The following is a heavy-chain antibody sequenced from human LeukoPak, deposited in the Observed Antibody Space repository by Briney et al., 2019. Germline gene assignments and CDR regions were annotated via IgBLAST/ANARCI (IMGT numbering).Heavy chain of an antibody. J-gene: IGHJ4*02. CDR1: GGTFISYA. V-gene: IGHV1-69*13. CDR2: RIAIFGRA. D-gene: IGHD2-2*01. Sequence: SVKVSCKASGGTFISYAISWVRQAPGQGLEWRGGRIAIFGRANYAQQFQPRLPTTADQSTSTAYMELSSLRSQDTAVYYCARSFPYCSSTSCYDVGYYFDYWGQGTLVTVSS. CDR3: ARSFPYCSSTSCYDVGYYFDY.